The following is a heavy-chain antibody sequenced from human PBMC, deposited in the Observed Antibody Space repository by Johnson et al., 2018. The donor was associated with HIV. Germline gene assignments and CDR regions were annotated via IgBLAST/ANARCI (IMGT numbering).Heavy chain of an antibody. Sequence: VQLMESGGGLVQPGGSLRLSCAASGFTVSSNYMSWVRQAPGKGLEWVSVIYSGGSTYYADSVKGRFTISRDNSKNTLYFQMNSLRAEDTAVYYCARDSHYYDSSGPISHNGAFDIWGQGTMVIVSS. CDR1: GFTVSSNY. CDR3: ARDSHYYDSSGPISHNGAFDI. D-gene: IGHD3-22*01. J-gene: IGHJ3*02. CDR2: IYSGGST. V-gene: IGHV3-66*01.